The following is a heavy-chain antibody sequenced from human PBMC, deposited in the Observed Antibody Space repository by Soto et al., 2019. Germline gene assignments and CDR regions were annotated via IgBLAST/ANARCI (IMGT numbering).Heavy chain of an antibody. CDR3: ARVSPLTYYYYYCMDV. D-gene: IGHD3-16*01. CDR2: MNPNSGNT. CDR1: GYTFTSYD. Sequence: GASVKVSCKASGYTFTSYDIKWVRQATGQGLEWMGWMNPNSGNTGYAQKFQGRVTMTRNTSISTAYMELSSLRSEDTAVYYCARVSPLTYYYYYCMDVWGQGTTVTVS. J-gene: IGHJ6*02. V-gene: IGHV1-8*01.